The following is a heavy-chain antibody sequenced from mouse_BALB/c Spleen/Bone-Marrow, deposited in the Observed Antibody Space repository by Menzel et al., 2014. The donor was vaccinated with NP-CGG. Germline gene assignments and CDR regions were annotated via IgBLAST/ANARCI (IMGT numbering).Heavy chain of an antibody. CDR2: IDPANGNT. CDR1: GFNIKDTY. D-gene: IGHD2-4*01. Sequence: EVKLVESGAELVKPGASVKLSCTASGFNIKDTYMHWVKQRPEQGLEWIGRIDPANGNTKYDPKFQGKATITADTSSNTAYLQLSSLTSEDTAVYYCARFPYDYGGGDYWGQGTTLTVSS. J-gene: IGHJ2*01. V-gene: IGHV14-3*02. CDR3: ARFPYDYGGGDY.